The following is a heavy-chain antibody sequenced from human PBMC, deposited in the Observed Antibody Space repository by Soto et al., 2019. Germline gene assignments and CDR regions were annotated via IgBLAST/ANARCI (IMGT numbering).Heavy chain of an antibody. Sequence: GGSLRLSCAASGFTFSSYAMSWVRQAPGKGLEWVSAISGSGGSTYYADSVKGRFTISRDNSKNTLYLQMNSLRAEDTAEYYCAKDPNYYDSSGHFDYWGQGTLVTVSS. J-gene: IGHJ4*02. D-gene: IGHD3-22*01. CDR1: GFTFSSYA. CDR3: AKDPNYYDSSGHFDY. CDR2: ISGSGGST. V-gene: IGHV3-23*01.